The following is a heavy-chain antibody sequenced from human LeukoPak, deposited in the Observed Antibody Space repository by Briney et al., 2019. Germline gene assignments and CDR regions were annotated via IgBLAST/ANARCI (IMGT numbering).Heavy chain of an antibody. V-gene: IGHV4-39*01. Sequence: SETLSLTCTVSGGSISSSSYYWGWIRQPPGKGLEWIGSIYYSGSTYYNPSLKSRVTISVDTSKNQFSRKLSSVTAADTAVYYCARPSSYGAWGQGTLVTVSS. CDR1: GGSISSSSYY. J-gene: IGHJ5*02. CDR2: IYYSGST. CDR3: ARPSSYGA. D-gene: IGHD4/OR15-4a*01.